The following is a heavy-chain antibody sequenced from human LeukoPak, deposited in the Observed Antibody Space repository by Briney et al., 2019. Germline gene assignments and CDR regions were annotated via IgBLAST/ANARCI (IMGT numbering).Heavy chain of an antibody. CDR3: ARASSARNGFDY. Sequence: SETLSLTCTVSGGSISSGGYYWNWIRQHPEKGLEWIGSIYYSGSTYYNPSRKSRVNVSVDTSENQFSLKLSSVAAADTAVYYCARASSARNGFDYWGQGTLVTVSS. D-gene: IGHD1-14*01. CDR2: IYYSGST. J-gene: IGHJ4*02. V-gene: IGHV4-31*03. CDR1: GGSISSGGYY.